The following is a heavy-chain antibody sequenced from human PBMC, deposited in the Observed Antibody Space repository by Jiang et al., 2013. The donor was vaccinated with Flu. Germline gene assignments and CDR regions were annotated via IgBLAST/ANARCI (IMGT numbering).Heavy chain of an antibody. J-gene: IGHJ6*02. Sequence: AEVKKPGSSVKVPCKASGGAFSSYAISWVRQAPGQGLEWMGRIIPILGIANYAQKFQGRVTITADKSTSTAYMELSSLRSEDTAVYYCARGDCSGGSCYDPNYYYYYYGMDVWGQGTTVTVSS. CDR2: IIPILGIA. CDR3: ARGDCSGGSCYDPNYYYYYYGMDV. CDR1: GGAFSSYA. V-gene: IGHV1-69*04. D-gene: IGHD2-15*01.